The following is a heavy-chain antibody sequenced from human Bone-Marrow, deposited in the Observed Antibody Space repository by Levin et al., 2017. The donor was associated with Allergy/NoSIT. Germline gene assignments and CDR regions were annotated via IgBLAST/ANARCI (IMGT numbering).Heavy chain of an antibody. V-gene: IGHV5-51*01. CDR2: IYPGDSDS. D-gene: IGHD4-17*01. CDR1: GYSFTYNW. J-gene: IGHJ3*01. CDR3: ARRKYGFDAFDF. Sequence: HGESLKISCKGSGYSFTYNWIGWVRQMPGKGLEWMAIIYPGDSDSRYSPTFQGQVTISVDKSITTAYLQWSSLKASDTAVYYCARRKYGFDAFDFWGQGTMVSVSS.